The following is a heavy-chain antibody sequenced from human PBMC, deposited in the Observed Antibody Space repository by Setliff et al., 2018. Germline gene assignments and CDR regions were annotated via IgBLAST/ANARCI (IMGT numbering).Heavy chain of an antibody. J-gene: IGHJ5*02. V-gene: IGHV4-61*09. CDR3: GRGFRGIGGWGNWFDP. CDR1: DDSISSRHYD. CDR2: IYTSWSS. D-gene: IGHD7-27*01. Sequence: SETLSLTCTVSDDSISSRHYDWSWIRQPAGKGLEWIGQIYTSWSSNYNPSLKGRASLSIDASKRQFSLKLTSVTAADAAVYYCGRGFRGIGGWGNWFDPWGQGILVTVS.